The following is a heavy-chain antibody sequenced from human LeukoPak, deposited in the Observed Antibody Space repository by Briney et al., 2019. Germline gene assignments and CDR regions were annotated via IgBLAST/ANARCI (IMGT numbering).Heavy chain of an antibody. V-gene: IGHV3-21*01. CDR2: ITTISHYI. Sequence: GGSLRLSCAASGFTLSDYHMNWVRQAPGKGLEGLASITTISHYIYYAGAVRGRFTISRDNAKNSLYLQMNSLRGEDTAVYYCARSGGPGTYHPLRYTWFDPWGQGTLVTVSS. CDR1: GFTLSDYH. J-gene: IGHJ5*02. D-gene: IGHD3-10*01. CDR3: ARSGGPGTYHPLRYTWFDP.